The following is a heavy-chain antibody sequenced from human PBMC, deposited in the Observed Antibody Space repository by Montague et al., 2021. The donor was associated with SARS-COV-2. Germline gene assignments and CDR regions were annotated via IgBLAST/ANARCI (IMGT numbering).Heavy chain of an antibody. V-gene: IGHV4-4*02. Sequence: SETLSLTCAVSGGSISSSNWWSWVRQPPGKGLEWIGQINDSGGTKYNPSLKSRVTISLDTSKNQFSLKLSSVTAADTAVYYCARGVPGYWGQGTLVTVSS. D-gene: IGHD4/OR15-4a*01. J-gene: IGHJ4*02. CDR3: ARGVPGY. CDR1: GGSISSSNW. CDR2: INDSGGT.